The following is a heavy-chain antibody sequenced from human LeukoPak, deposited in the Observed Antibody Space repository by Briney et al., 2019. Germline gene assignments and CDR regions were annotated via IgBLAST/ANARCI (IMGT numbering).Heavy chain of an antibody. J-gene: IGHJ4*02. V-gene: IGHV4-61*02. CDR3: ARTRYYYNSRSYGAPYYFDY. Sequence: PSETLSLTCNVSGVSIRSGSYYWRWIRQPAGKGLEWIGRIYTSGTTNYNPSLKSRVTISVDTSKKQFSPKLSSVTAADTAVYYCARTRYYYNSRSYGAPYYFDYWGQGTLVTVSS. D-gene: IGHD3-10*01. CDR2: IYTSGTT. CDR1: GVSIRSGSYY.